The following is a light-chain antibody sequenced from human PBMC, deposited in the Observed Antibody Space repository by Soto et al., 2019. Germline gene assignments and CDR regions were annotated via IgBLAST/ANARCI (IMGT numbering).Light chain of an antibody. V-gene: IGLV2-14*01. CDR3: SSYRSSSTNV. CDR1: SSDVGGYKY. J-gene: IGLJ1*01. Sequence: QSALTRPASVSGSPGQSITISCTGTSSDVGGYKYVSWYQQHPGKAPKLMIYEVSNRPSGVSNRFSGSKSGNTASLTISGLQADDEADYYCSSYRSSSTNVFGTGTKLTVL. CDR2: EVS.